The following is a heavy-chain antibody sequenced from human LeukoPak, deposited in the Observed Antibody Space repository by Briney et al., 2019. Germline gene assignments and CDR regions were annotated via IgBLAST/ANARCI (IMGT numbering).Heavy chain of an antibody. CDR1: GYTFTGYY. D-gene: IGHD6-6*01. Sequence: ASVKVSCKASGYTFTGYYMHWVRQAPGQGLEWMGWINPNSGGTNYAQKFQGRVTMTRDTSISTAYMELSRQRSDDTAVYYCARSALYSSSSELDYWGQGTLVTVSS. CDR2: INPNSGGT. CDR3: ARSALYSSSSELDY. V-gene: IGHV1-2*02. J-gene: IGHJ4*02.